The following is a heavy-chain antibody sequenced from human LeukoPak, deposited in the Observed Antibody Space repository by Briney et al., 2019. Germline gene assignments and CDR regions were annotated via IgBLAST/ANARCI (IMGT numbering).Heavy chain of an antibody. Sequence: GGSLRLSCAASGFTFSSHGMHWVRQTPDKGLEWVSSIHAGGGSTLYADSMKGRLTISRDNSKNTLFLQMNSLRADDTGLYFCAYYDSSGYYYGRLRYWGQGTPVTVSS. V-gene: IGHV3-NL1*01. CDR3: AYYDSSGYYYGRLRY. D-gene: IGHD3-22*01. CDR2: IHAGGGST. CDR1: GFTFSSHG. J-gene: IGHJ4*02.